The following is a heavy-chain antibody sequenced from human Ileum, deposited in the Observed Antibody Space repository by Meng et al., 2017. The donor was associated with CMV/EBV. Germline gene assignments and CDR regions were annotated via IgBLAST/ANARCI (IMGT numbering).Heavy chain of an antibody. D-gene: IGHD1/OR15-1a*01. CDR3: ARDWLNKAMDV. CDR1: GFALSDYY. CDR2: IGNGYSGSAI. V-gene: IGHV3-11*01. Sequence: GESLKISCAASGFALSDYYMIWIRQAPGRGLECILYIGNGYSGSAIYYADSVKGRFTIPRDNAENSLYLQMNSLRAEDTAVYYCARDWLNKAMDVWGQGTTVTVSS. J-gene: IGHJ6*02.